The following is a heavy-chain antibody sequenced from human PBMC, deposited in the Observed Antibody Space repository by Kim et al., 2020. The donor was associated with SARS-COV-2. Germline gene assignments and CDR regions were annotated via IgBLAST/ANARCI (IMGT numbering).Heavy chain of an antibody. D-gene: IGHD6-13*01. Sequence: ADSVKGRFTISRDNSKNTLYLQMNSLRAEDTAVYYCATTTSIAAAAIDYWGQGTLVTVSS. CDR3: ATTTSIAAAAIDY. J-gene: IGHJ4*02. V-gene: IGHV3-23*01.